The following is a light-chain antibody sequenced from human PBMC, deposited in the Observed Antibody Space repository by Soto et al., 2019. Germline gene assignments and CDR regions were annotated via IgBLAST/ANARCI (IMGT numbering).Light chain of an antibody. Sequence: IHVHKCTSSLSASVGYQVTIPCRASQTISSYLAWFQQKPGKAPKSLIYGASSLHRGVPSKFTGSGSGTHFTLTISSLQPEDFATYYCQQYNSYPLTFGGGTKV. CDR1: QTISSY. CDR2: GAS. V-gene: IGKV1-16*02. J-gene: IGKJ4*01. CDR3: QQYNSYPLT.